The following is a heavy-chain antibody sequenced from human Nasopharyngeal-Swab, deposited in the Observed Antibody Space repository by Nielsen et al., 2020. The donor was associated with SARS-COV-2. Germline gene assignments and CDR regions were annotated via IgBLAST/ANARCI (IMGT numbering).Heavy chain of an antibody. CDR3: ARDLRITIFGVVHAFDI. V-gene: IGHV3-11*06. J-gene: IGHJ3*02. CDR2: SSSSSSYT. CDR1: GFTLSDYY. D-gene: IGHD3-3*01. Sequence: GGSLRLSCAASGFTLSDYYMSWIRKAPGKGLEWVSSSSSSSSYTNYADSVKGRFTISRDNAKNSLYLQMNSLRAEDTAVYYCARDLRITIFGVVHAFDIWGQGTMVTVSS.